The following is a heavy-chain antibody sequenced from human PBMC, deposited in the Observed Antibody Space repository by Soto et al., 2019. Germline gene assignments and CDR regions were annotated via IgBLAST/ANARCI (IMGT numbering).Heavy chain of an antibody. V-gene: IGHV1-3*01. CDR1: GYTFTSYA. CDR2: INAGNGNT. D-gene: IGHD3-10*01. CDR3: ASGSPRETTYYYYYYMDV. J-gene: IGHJ6*03. Sequence: QVQLVQSGAEVKKPGASVKVSCKASGYTFTSYAMHWVRQAPGQRLEWMGWINAGNGNTKYSQKFQGRVTITRDTTASTAYMELSSMRSADTAVYYCASGSPRETTYYYYYYMDVWGKGTTVTVSS.